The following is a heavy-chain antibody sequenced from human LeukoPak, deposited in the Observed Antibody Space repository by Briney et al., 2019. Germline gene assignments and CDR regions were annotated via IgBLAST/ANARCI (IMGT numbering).Heavy chain of an antibody. V-gene: IGHV3-74*01. CDR3: ARALDFWSGYYWFDP. J-gene: IGHJ5*02. Sequence: GGSLRLSCAASGFTFSSYWMHWVRQAPGKGLVWVSRINSDGSSTSYADSVKGRSTISRDNAKNTLYLQMNSLRAEDTAVYCCARALDFWSGYYWFDPWGQGTLVTVSS. CDR2: INSDGSST. CDR1: GFTFSSYW. D-gene: IGHD3-3*01.